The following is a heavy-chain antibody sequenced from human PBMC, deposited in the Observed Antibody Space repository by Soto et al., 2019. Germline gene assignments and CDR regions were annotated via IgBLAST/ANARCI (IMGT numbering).Heavy chain of an antibody. CDR1: GFIFSAYA. V-gene: IGHV3-33*01. CDR3: ATEYLKHYYVGF. CDR2: VWNDGKNV. Sequence: GGSLRLSCSASGFIFSAYAMHWIRQAPGRGLEWVATVWNDGKNVFYADSVKGRFTISRDNYKNMVFLQMNLLRADDTAQYYCATEYLKHYYVGFRGQGTLVTVSS. J-gene: IGHJ4*02. D-gene: IGHD2-2*02.